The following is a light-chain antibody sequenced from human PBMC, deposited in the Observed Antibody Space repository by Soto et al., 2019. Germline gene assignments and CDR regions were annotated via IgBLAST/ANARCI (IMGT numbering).Light chain of an antibody. CDR3: QQYNNWWT. CDR2: GAS. J-gene: IGKJ1*01. Sequence: EIVMTQSPATLSVSPGERATLSCRASQSVSNNLAWYQKKHGQAPRLLIYGASTRATGIPARFSGSGSGTEFTLTISSLQSEDFAVYYCQQYNNWWTFGQGTKVEI. CDR1: QSVSNN. V-gene: IGKV3-15*01.